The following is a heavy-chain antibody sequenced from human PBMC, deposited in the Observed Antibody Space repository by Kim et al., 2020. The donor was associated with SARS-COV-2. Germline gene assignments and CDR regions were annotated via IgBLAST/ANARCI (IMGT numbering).Heavy chain of an antibody. Sequence: SETLSLTCTVSGDSVSSSSLLWSWIRQPPGKGLEWIGSGSTYNNPSLKSRVTISVDTSKNQFSLKLNSVTAADTAVYYCATYSARWGWFDPWGQGTLVTVSS. J-gene: IGHJ5*02. V-gene: IGHV4-39*01. CDR3: ATYSARWGWFDP. CDR1: GDSVSSSSLL. CDR2: GST. D-gene: IGHD4-4*01.